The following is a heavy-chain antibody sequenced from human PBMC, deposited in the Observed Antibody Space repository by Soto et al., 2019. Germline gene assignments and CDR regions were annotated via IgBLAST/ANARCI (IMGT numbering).Heavy chain of an antibody. CDR2: INPNSGGT. V-gene: IGHV1-2*04. J-gene: IGHJ4*02. D-gene: IGHD3-10*01. CDR1: GYTFTGYY. Sequence: QVQLVQSGAEVKKPGASVKVSCKASGYTFTGYYMHWVRQAPGQGLEWMGWINPNSGGTNYAQKFQGWVTMTRDTSISKAYMELGRLSSEDTAVYYCARESEGITMVRGVIYYWGQGTLVTVSS. CDR3: ARESEGITMVRGVIYY.